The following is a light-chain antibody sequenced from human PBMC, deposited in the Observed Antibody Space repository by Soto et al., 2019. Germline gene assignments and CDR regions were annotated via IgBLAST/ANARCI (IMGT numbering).Light chain of an antibody. V-gene: IGKV1-33*01. CDR3: QRYDNLPPFT. CDR2: DAS. CDR1: QDISNY. J-gene: IGKJ3*01. Sequence: DIQMTQSPSSLSASVGDRVTITCQASQDISNYLNWCQQKQGKAPKLLIYDASNLETGVPSRFSGSGSGTDFTFTISSMQPEDIATYYCQRYDNLPPFTFGPGTKVDIK.